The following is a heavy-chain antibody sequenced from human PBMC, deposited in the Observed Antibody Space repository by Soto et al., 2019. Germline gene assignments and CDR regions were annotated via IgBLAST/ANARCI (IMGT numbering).Heavy chain of an antibody. Sequence: ASVKVSCKASGYTFTSYAMHWVRQAPGQRLEWMGWINAGNDNTKYSQKFQGRVTITRDTSASTAYMELSSLRSEDTAVYYCARSAWIQLWLLGYWGQGTLVTVSS. CDR3: ARSAWIQLWLLGY. V-gene: IGHV1-3*01. J-gene: IGHJ4*02. CDR1: GYTFTSYA. D-gene: IGHD5-18*01. CDR2: INAGNDNT.